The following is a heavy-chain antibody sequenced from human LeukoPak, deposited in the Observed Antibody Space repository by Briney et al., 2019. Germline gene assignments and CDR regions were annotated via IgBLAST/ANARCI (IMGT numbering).Heavy chain of an antibody. D-gene: IGHD2-15*01. V-gene: IGHV3-30*02. J-gene: IGHJ4*02. CDR3: VFCSGGNCY. CDR2: IRYDGSSK. Sequence: GGSLRHSCASSGFTFSTYGMHWVRQTPGKGLEWVAFIRYDGSSKYHADSVEGRFTISRDNSKYTLYLQMNSLRAEDTAVYYCVFCSGGNCYWGQGTLVTVSS. CDR1: GFTFSTYG.